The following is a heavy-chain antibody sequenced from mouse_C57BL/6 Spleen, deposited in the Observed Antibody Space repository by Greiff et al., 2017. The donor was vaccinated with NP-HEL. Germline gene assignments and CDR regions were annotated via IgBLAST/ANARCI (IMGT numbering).Heavy chain of an antibody. Sequence: QVQLQQSGAELVRPGTSVKVSCKASGYAFTNYLIEWVKQRPGQGLEWIGVINPGSGGTNYNEKFKGKATLTADKSSSTAYMQLSSLTSEDSAVFFCARSGYYSNSLYAMDYWGQGTSVTVSS. J-gene: IGHJ4*01. V-gene: IGHV1-54*01. CDR3: ARSGYYSNSLYAMDY. CDR2: INPGSGGT. D-gene: IGHD2-5*01. CDR1: GYAFTNYL.